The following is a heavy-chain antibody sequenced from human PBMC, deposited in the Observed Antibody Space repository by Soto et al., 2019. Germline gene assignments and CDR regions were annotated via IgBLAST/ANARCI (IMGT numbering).Heavy chain of an antibody. V-gene: IGHV1-24*01. CDR3: AVYYDFWSGPNNMGGHFAY. CDR1: GYTLTELS. J-gene: IGHJ4*02. Sequence: ASVKVSCKVSGYTLTELSMHWVRQAPGKGLEWMGGFDPEDGETIYAQKFQGRVTMTEDTSTDTAYMELSSLRSEDTAVYYFAVYYDFWSGPNNMGGHFAYGGQGTLFTVS. D-gene: IGHD3-3*01. CDR2: FDPEDGET.